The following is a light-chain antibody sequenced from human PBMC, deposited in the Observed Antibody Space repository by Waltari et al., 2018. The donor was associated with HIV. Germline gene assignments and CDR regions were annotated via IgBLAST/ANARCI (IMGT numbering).Light chain of an antibody. J-gene: IGKJ3*01. CDR2: AAS. V-gene: IGKV1-39*01. Sequence: DLQMTQSPSSLSASIGHRVLMTCRASQSISRNLNWFQQRPWKAPKLLIYAASSLQSGVPSRFSGSGSGTDVTLTISSLQPEDFAIYYCQHSYSTPLTFGPGTKVDIK. CDR3: QHSYSTPLT. CDR1: QSISRN.